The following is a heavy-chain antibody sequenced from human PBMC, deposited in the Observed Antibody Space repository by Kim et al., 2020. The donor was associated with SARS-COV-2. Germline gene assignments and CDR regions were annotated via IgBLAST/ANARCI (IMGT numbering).Heavy chain of an antibody. J-gene: IGHJ5*02. Sequence: GSIGSGTGGSWVRQPPGKGLEWIGEISHSGNTNYNPSLRSRVTISVDKSKNQFSLSLNSVTAADTAVYYCARLDYDSGGYYWFDPWGQGTLAT. CDR2: ISHSGNT. V-gene: IGHV4-4*02. D-gene: IGHD1-26*01. CDR3: ARLDYDSGGYYWFDP. CDR1: GSIGSGTG.